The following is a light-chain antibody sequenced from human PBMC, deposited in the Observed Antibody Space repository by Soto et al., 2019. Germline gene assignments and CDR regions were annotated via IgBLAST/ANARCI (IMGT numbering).Light chain of an antibody. CDR1: QNVLYSSNNKNY. Sequence: DIVMTQSPDSLAVSLGERATINCKSSQNVLYSSNNKNYVAWYQQKPRQPPKLLIYWASTRESGVPDRFSGSGSGTDFTLTISGLQAEDVAVYYCHQYYTTPHTFGQGTNLQIK. V-gene: IGKV4-1*01. CDR2: WAS. CDR3: HQYYTTPHT. J-gene: IGKJ2*01.